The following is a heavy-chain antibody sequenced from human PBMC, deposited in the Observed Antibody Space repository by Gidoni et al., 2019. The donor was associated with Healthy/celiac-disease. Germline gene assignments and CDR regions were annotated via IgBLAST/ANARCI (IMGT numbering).Heavy chain of an antibody. D-gene: IGHD5-12*01. V-gene: IGHV3-53*01. Sequence: EVQLVESGGGLMEPGGSLRLSCAASGLPVSSNYMSWVRQAPGKGLEWVSVIYSGGSTYYADSVKSRFTISRDNSKNTLYLQMNSLRAEDTAVYYCARVIKEYSGYAYWGQGTLVTVSS. J-gene: IGHJ4*02. CDR3: ARVIKEYSGYAY. CDR1: GLPVSSNY. CDR2: IYSGGST.